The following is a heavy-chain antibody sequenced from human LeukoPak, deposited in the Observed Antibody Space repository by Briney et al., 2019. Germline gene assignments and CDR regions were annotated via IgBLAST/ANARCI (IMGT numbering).Heavy chain of an antibody. V-gene: IGHV3-30*02. D-gene: IGHD6-19*01. CDR3: ARGGKVAVVGTRSPQYFHH. CDR2: IRYEGSNK. Sequence: GGSLRLSCAASGFTFSSYGMHWVRQAPGKGLEWVTFIRYEGSNKYYADAVKGRFTITRENSKNTLYLQMKILRAEDTAVYYCARGGKVAVVGTRSPQYFHHWGQGTLVTAAS. CDR1: GFTFSSYG. J-gene: IGHJ1*01.